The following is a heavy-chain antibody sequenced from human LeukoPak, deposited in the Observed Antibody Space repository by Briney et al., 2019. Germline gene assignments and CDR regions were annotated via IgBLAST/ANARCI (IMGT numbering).Heavy chain of an antibody. Sequence: PGGSLRLSCAASGFTFSSYAMHWVRQAPGKGLEWVAVISYDGSNKYYADSVKGRFTISRDNSKNTLYLQMNSLRAEDTAVYYCARGLKKNRTYYYDSSGYLGYWGQGTLVTVSS. D-gene: IGHD3-22*01. CDR3: ARGLKKNRTYYYDSSGYLGY. J-gene: IGHJ4*02. V-gene: IGHV3-30-3*01. CDR2: ISYDGSNK. CDR1: GFTFSSYA.